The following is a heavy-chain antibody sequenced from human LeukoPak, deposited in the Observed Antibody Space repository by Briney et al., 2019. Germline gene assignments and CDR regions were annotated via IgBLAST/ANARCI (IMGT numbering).Heavy chain of an antibody. J-gene: IGHJ4*02. Sequence: PSETLSLTCTVSGGSISSSSYYWSWLRQHPGKGLEWIGYIYYSGSTYYNPSLKSRVTISVDTSKNQFSLKLSSVTAADTAVYYCAGEYGDYVDYWGQGTLVTVSS. D-gene: IGHD4-17*01. CDR1: GGSISSSSYY. CDR3: AGEYGDYVDY. CDR2: IYYSGST. V-gene: IGHV4-31*03.